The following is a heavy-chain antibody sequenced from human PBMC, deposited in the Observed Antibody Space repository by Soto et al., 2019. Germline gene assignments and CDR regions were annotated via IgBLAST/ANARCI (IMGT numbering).Heavy chain of an antibody. CDR2: MNPNSGNT. D-gene: IGHD6-19*01. CDR3: ARGEAVAGLFDY. Sequence: ASVKVSCKASGYTFTSFDINWVRQATGQGLEWMGWMNPNSGNTGYAQKFQGRVTMTTDTSTSTAYMELRSLRSDDTAVYYCARGEAVAGLFDYWGQGTLVTVSS. CDR1: GYTFTSFD. V-gene: IGHV1-8*01. J-gene: IGHJ4*02.